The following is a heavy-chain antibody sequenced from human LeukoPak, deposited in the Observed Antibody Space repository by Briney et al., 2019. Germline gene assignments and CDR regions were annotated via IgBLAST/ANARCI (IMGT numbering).Heavy chain of an antibody. CDR3: ATSSYGRRDY. CDR2: IKQDGSES. V-gene: IGHV3-7*01. CDR1: GFSFHAYY. Sequence: GGSLRLSCAASGFSFHAYYTSWVRQAPGKGLEWVANIKQDGSESSHVDSVRGRFTISRDNAENSLYLQMNSLRVEDTAVYYCATSSYGRRDYWGQGTLVTVSS. D-gene: IGHD4-17*01. J-gene: IGHJ4*02.